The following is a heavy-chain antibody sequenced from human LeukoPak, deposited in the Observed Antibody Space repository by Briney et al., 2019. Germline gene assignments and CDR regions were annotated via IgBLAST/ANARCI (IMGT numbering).Heavy chain of an antibody. D-gene: IGHD3-3*01. Sequence: ASVKVSCKASGYTFTGYYMHWVRQAPGQGLEWMGWINPNSGGTNYAQKFQGRVTMTRDTSISTAYMELSRLRSDDTAVYYCARTTMFGVVTPDYWGQGTLVTVSS. J-gene: IGHJ4*02. CDR2: INPNSGGT. CDR1: GYTFTGYY. V-gene: IGHV1-2*02. CDR3: ARTTMFGVVTPDY.